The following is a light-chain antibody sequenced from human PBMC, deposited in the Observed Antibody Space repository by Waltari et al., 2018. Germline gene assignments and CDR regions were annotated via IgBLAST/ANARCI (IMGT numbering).Light chain of an antibody. V-gene: IGLV2-8*01. CDR2: DVN. J-gene: IGLJ1*01. Sequence: QSALTQPPSASGSLGQSVTISCTGPSSDVGGYTYVSWPQHPPGKAPKLMIYDVNKRPSGVPDRFSASKSGNTASLTVSGLQAADEADYYCSSYGGTNNFFVFGTGTKVTVL. CDR3: SSYGGTNNFFV. CDR1: SSDVGGYTY.